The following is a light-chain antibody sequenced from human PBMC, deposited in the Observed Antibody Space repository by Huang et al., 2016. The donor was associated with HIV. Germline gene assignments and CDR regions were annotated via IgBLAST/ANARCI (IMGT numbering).Light chain of an antibody. Sequence: EIVLTQSPATLSLSPGERATLSCRDSQSVSSYLAWYQQKPGQAPRLLIVDASNRANGSPARFSGSGSGTDFTLTISSLEPEDFAVYYCQQRSNWAPITFGGGTKVEIK. V-gene: IGKV3-11*01. CDR1: QSVSSY. CDR2: DAS. J-gene: IGKJ4*01. CDR3: QQRSNWAPIT.